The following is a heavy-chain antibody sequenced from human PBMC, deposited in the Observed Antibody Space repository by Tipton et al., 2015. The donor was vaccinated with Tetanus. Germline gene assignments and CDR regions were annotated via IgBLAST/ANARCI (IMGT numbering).Heavy chain of an antibody. V-gene: IGHV3-21*01. CDR3: ATTGRERWLPMIFDS. CDR1: GFTFSTHT. J-gene: IGHJ4*01. D-gene: IGHD5-24*01. CDR2: ISGTGSIV. Sequence: GSLRLSCAASGFTFSTHTLNWVRQTPGKGLEWVSSISGTGSIVKEADSVRGRFIISRDNAKNSLFLQMNSLRVDDTAVYFCATTGRERWLPMIFDSWGRGTLVTVSS.